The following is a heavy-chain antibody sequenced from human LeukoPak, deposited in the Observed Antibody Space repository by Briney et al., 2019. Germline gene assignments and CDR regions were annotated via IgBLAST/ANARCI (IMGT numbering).Heavy chain of an antibody. J-gene: IGHJ5*02. CDR3: ARALWFGELNWFDP. CDR1: GFTFSSYA. D-gene: IGHD3-10*01. V-gene: IGHV3-30-3*01. CDR2: ISYDGSNK. Sequence: GGSLRLSCAASGFTFSSYAMHWVRQAPGKGLEWVAVISYDGSNKYYADSVKGRFTISRDNSKNTLYLQMNSLRAEDTAVYYCARALWFGELNWFDPWGQGTLVTVSS.